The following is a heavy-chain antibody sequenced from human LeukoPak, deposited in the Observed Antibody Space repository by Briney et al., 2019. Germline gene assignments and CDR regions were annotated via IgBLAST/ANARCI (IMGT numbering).Heavy chain of an antibody. D-gene: IGHD3-22*01. Sequence: ASVKVSCKASGYTFTSYDINWVRQATGQGLEWMGWMNPNSDNTGYAQKFQGRVTMTRDTSISTAYMELSSLRSEDTAVYYCARMSYYDSSGDNWFDPWGQGTLVTVSS. CDR3: ARMSYYDSSGDNWFDP. V-gene: IGHV1-8*01. CDR2: MNPNSDNT. CDR1: GYTFTSYD. J-gene: IGHJ5*02.